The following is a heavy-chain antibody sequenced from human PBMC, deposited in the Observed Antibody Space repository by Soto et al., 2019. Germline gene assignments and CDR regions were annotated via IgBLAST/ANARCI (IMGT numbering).Heavy chain of an antibody. D-gene: IGHD1-1*01. CDR3: ASGFCRGGTCNRHLES. J-gene: IGHJ5*02. CDR1: DCIVGRNF. Sequence: EVDLVESGGSWVYPGGSLRLSCAVTDCIVGRNFMTWVRQAPGKGLESVAVIYSGGNTHHADSVKGRFTISRDTSKNTLCLQMNSLRVEDTALYYCASGFCRGGTCNRHLESWGQGTLVTVSS. CDR2: IYSGGNT. V-gene: IGHV3-66*01.